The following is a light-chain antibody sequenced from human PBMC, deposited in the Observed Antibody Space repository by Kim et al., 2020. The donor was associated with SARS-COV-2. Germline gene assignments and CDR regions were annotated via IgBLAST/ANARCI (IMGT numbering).Light chain of an antibody. CDR1: SSNIGAGYD. V-gene: IGLV1-40*01. Sequence: QSVTISCTGSSSNIGAGYDVHWYQQLPGTAPKLLIYGNSNRPSGVPDRFSGSKSGTSASLAITGLQAEDEADYYCQSYDSSLSGWVFGGGTKVTVL. CDR2: GNS. CDR3: QSYDSSLSGWV. J-gene: IGLJ3*02.